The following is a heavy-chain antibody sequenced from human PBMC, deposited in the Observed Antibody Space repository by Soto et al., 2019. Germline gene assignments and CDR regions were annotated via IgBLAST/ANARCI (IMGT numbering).Heavy chain of an antibody. V-gene: IGHV5-51*01. CDR1: GYRFIAYW. J-gene: IGHJ4*02. D-gene: IGHD2-21*02. CDR2: IYPADSDV. Sequence: RESLKISCQGSGYRFIAYWIGWVRQKPGKGLELMGIIYPADSDVRYSPSFQGQVTISVDKSINTAYLQWSSLKASDTAIYYCARLAVTSSTHFDYWGQGTPVTVSS. CDR3: ARLAVTSSTHFDY.